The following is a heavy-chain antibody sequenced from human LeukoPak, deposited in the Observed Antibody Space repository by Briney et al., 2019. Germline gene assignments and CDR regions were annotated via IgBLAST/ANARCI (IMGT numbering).Heavy chain of an antibody. CDR3: ARGWLGMTTVTNSGGGDYYYGMDV. D-gene: IGHD4-17*01. CDR1: GGTFSSYA. J-gene: IGHJ6*04. V-gene: IGHV1-69*06. CDR2: IIPIFGTA. Sequence: ASVKVSCKASGGTFSSYAISWVRQAPGQGLEWMGGIIPIFGTANYAQKFQGRVTITADKSTSTAYMELSSLGSEDTAVYYCARGWLGMTTVTNSGGGDYYYGMDVWGKGTTVTVSS.